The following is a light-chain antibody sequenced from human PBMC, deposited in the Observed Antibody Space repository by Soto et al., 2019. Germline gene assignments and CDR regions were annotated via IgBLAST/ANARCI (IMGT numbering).Light chain of an antibody. J-gene: IGKJ4*01. CDR2: DVS. CDR3: QQSYTSPVT. CDR1: QDISNY. V-gene: IGKV1-33*01. Sequence: DIQMTQAPPSLSLSVGDRVTITCHASQDISNYLHWFPQKPGEAPQLLIFDVSNLQTGVPSRFSGGGSGTDFTLTISSLQPEDFGTYYCQQSYTSPVTFGGGTKVDI.